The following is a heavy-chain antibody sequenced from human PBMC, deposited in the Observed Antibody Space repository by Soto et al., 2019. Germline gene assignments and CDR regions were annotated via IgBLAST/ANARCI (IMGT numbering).Heavy chain of an antibody. CDR2: IIPIFGTV. Sequence: QVQLVQSGAEVKKPGSSVKVSCKASGGTFSNYPISWVRQAPGQGLEWMGGIIPIFGTVNYAQKFQGRVTITADESXXPADMELSSLRSEDTAVYYCARGNHRWLQLWYFDLWGRGTLVTVSS. CDR1: GGTFSNYP. D-gene: IGHD5-12*01. CDR3: ARGNHRWLQLWYFDL. V-gene: IGHV1-69*12. J-gene: IGHJ2*01.